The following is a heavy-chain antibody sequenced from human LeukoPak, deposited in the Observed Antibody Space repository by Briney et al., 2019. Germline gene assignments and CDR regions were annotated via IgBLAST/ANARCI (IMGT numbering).Heavy chain of an antibody. CDR3: ARAGDSLFDY. CDR2: ISSSSSYI. Sequence: GGSPRLSCAASGFTFSSYSMNWVRQAPGKGLEWVSSISSSSSYIYYADSVKGRFTISRDNAKNSLYLQMNSLRAEDTAVYYCARAGDSLFDYWGQGTLVTVSS. J-gene: IGHJ4*02. V-gene: IGHV3-21*01. D-gene: IGHD3-22*01. CDR1: GFTFSSYS.